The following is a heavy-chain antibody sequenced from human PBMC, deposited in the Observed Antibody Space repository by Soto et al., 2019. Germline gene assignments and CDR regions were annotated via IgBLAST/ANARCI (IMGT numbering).Heavy chain of an antibody. V-gene: IGHV3-53*01. J-gene: IGHJ4*02. CDR2: IYGGGTT. CDR3: ASQNLRNYYGSGTLPDY. CDR1: GFTVSSKY. Sequence: GSLRLSCAASGFTVSSKYMTWVRQAPGKGLEWVSVIYGGGTTYYADSVKGRFTISRDNSKNTLFLQVNSLRVEDTAVYYCASQNLRNYYGSGTLPDYWGQGTLVTVFS. D-gene: IGHD3-10*01.